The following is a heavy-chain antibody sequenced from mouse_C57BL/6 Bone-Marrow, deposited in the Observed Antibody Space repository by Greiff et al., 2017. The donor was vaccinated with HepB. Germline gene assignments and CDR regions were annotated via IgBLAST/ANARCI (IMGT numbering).Heavy chain of an antibody. V-gene: IGHV3-6*01. CDR2: ISYDGSN. J-gene: IGHJ1*03. D-gene: IGHD1-1*01. CDR1: GYSITSGYY. Sequence: EVKLMESGPGLVKPSQSLSLTCSVTGYSITSGYYWNWIRQFPGNKLEWMGYISYDGSNNYNPSLKNRISITRDTSKNQFFLKLNSVTTEDTATYYCARSDSYYGGSYGYFDVWGTGTTVTVSS. CDR3: ARSDSYYGGSYGYFDV.